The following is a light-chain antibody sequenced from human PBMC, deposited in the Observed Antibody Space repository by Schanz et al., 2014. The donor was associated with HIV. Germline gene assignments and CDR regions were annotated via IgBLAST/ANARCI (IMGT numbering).Light chain of an antibody. V-gene: IGLV1-51*01. CDR1: SSNIGAGYD. CDR2: DNY. Sequence: QSVLTQPPSVSGAPGQRVTISCTGSSSNIGAGYDVHWYQHLPGTAPKLLIYDNYKRPSGIPDRFSGSKSGTSATLVITGLQTGDEADYYCATWHSSLREVVFGGGTKLTVL. CDR3: ATWHSSLREVV. J-gene: IGLJ2*01.